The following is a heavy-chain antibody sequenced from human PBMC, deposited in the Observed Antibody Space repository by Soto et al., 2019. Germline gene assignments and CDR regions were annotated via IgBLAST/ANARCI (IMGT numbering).Heavy chain of an antibody. V-gene: IGHV5-10-1*01. J-gene: IGHJ3*02. Sequence: PGESLKISCKGSGYSFTSYWISWVRQMPGKGLEWMGRIDPSDSYTNYSPSFQGHVTISADKSISTAYLQWSSLKASDTAMYYCASTSHDYGGNTDAFDIWGQGTMVTVSS. CDR2: IDPSDSYT. CDR3: ASTSHDYGGNTDAFDI. D-gene: IGHD4-17*01. CDR1: GYSFTSYW.